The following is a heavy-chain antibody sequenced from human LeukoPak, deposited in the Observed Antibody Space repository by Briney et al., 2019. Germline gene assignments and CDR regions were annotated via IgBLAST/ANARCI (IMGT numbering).Heavy chain of an antibody. CDR1: GFTFSSYW. J-gene: IGHJ4*02. CDR3: ATPRTLAYYFDY. Sequence: GGSQRLSCAASGFTFSSYWMSWVRQAPGKGLEWVANIKQDGSEKYYVDSVKGRFTISRDNAKNSLYLQMNSLRAEDTAVYYCATPRTLAYYFDYWGQGTLVTVSS. CDR2: IKQDGSEK. D-gene: IGHD1-14*01. V-gene: IGHV3-7*03.